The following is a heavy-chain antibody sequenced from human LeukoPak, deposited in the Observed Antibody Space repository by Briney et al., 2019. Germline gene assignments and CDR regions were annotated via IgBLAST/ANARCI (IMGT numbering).Heavy chain of an antibody. V-gene: IGHV3-15*01. CDR1: GFTFSNAW. CDR3: TTDLPYDSSSYQP. CDR2: IKSKTDGGTT. J-gene: IGHJ5*02. Sequence: PGGSLRLSCAASGFTFSNAWMSWVRQAPGKGLEWVGRIKSKTDGGTTDYAAPVKGRFTISRDDSKNTLYLQMNSLKTEDTAVYYCTTDLPYDSSSYQPWGQGTLVTVSS. D-gene: IGHD3-22*01.